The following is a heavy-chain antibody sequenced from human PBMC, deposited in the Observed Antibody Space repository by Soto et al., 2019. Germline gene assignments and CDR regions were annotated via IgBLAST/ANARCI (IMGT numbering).Heavy chain of an antibody. CDR3: ARSQGSSTSLEIYYYCYYGMDV. V-gene: IGHV1-69*01. CDR1: GGTFSSYA. D-gene: IGHD2-2*01. CDR2: VIPISETT. Sequence: QVQLVQSGAEVKKPGSSVKVSCKASGGTFSSYAISWVRQAPGQGLEWMGGVIPISETTNYAQKLQGRVTITADESKSTAYMELSSLRSEDTAVYYCARSQGSSTSLEIYYYCYYGMDVWGQGTTVTVSS. J-gene: IGHJ6*02.